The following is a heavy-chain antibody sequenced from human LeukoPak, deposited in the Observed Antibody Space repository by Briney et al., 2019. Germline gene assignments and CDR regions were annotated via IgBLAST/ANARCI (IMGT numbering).Heavy chain of an antibody. CDR3: ARELPREVALDY. Sequence: GGSLRLSCAASGFTLSSYEMHWVRQAPGKGLVWVSRINSDGSRTGYADAVKGRFTISRDNAKNMLYLQMNSLRAEDTAIYYCARELPREVALDYWGQGTLVTVSS. V-gene: IGHV3-74*01. D-gene: IGHD1-26*01. CDR2: INSDGSRT. J-gene: IGHJ4*02. CDR1: GFTLSSYE.